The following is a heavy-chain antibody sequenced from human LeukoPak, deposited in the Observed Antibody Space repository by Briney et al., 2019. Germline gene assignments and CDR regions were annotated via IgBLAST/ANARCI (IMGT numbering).Heavy chain of an antibody. V-gene: IGHV1-24*01. J-gene: IGHJ3*02. CDR3: ATIYYYDSSGYQIHAFDI. CDR2: FDPEDGET. D-gene: IGHD3-22*01. Sequence: ASVKVSCKVSGYTLTELSMHWVRQAPGKGLEWMGGFDPEDGETIYAQKFQGRVTMTEDTSTDTAYMELSSLRSEDTAVYYCATIYYYDSSGYQIHAFDIWGQGTMVTVSS. CDR1: GYTLTELS.